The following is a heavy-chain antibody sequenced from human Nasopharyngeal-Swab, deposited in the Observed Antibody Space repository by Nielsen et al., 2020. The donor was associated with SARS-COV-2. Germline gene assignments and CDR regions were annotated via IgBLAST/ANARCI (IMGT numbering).Heavy chain of an antibody. CDR3: LRGDRRDY. D-gene: IGHD3-22*01. CDR2: ISSDSGAK. Sequence: GESLKISCTTSGFTFGDYAMSWVRQAPGKGLEWLSSISSDSGAKYHADSVKGRFTISRDNAKNSLYLEMNSLRAEDTAVYYCLRGDRRDYWGPGTLVSVSS. CDR1: GFTFGDYA. J-gene: IGHJ4*02. V-gene: IGHV3-21*01.